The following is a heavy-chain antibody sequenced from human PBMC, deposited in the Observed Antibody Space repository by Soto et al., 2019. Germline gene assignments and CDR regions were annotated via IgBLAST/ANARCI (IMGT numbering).Heavy chain of an antibody. CDR2: FISFLVIA. Sequence: GASVKVSCKASGGTFSSYTISWVRQAPGQGLDCMVRFISFLVIANYAQKFQGRFTITADKSTSTAYMELSSLSSEDTAVYFFAEGIAAAGPNYYYYYYMDVWGKGTTVTVSS. D-gene: IGHD6-13*01. V-gene: IGHV1-69*02. J-gene: IGHJ6*03. CDR3: AEGIAAAGPNYYYYYYMDV. CDR1: GGTFSSYT.